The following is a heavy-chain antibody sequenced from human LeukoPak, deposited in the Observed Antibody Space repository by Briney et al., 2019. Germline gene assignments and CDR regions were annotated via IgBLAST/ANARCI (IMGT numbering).Heavy chain of an antibody. D-gene: IGHD3-16*01. J-gene: IGHJ5*02. CDR1: GYTFTDYY. V-gene: IGHV1-2*02. CDR3: ARDYVGDNWFDP. Sequence: ASVKVSCKASGYTFTDYYMHWVRQALGQGLEWMGWISPNSGGTNYAQKFQGRVTMTRDTSISTAYMELSRLRSDDTAVYYCARDYVGDNWFDPWGQGTLVTVSS. CDR2: ISPNSGGT.